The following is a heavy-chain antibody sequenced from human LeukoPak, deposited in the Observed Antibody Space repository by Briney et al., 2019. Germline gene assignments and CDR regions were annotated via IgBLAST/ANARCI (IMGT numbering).Heavy chain of an antibody. D-gene: IGHD3-10*01. CDR2: IYYSGST. J-gene: IGHJ4*02. CDR1: GFSISSSSYY. Sequence: PSETLSLTCTVSGFSISSSSYYWGWIRQPPGKGLERIGSIYYSGSTYYNPSLKSRVTISVDTSKNQFSLKLSSVTAADTAVYYCARQGYYGSGSQGIDYWGQGTLVTVSS. V-gene: IGHV4-39*01. CDR3: ARQGYYGSGSQGIDY.